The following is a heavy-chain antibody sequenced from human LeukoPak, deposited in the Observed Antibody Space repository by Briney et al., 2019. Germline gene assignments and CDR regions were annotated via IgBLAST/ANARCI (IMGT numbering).Heavy chain of an antibody. V-gene: IGHV1-69*13. Sequence: SVKVSCKASGGTFSSYAISWVRQAPGQGLEWMGGIIPIFGTANYAQRFQGRVTITADESTSTAYMELSSLRSEDTAVYYCARGGATLMYFDYWGQGTLVTVSS. D-gene: IGHD5-24*01. J-gene: IGHJ4*02. CDR1: GGTFSSYA. CDR2: IIPIFGTA. CDR3: ARGGATLMYFDY.